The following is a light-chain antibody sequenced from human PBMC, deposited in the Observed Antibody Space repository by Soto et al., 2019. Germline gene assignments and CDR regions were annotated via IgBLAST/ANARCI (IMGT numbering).Light chain of an antibody. Sequence: EIVLTQSPATLSLSPGERATISCRASQSVSSYLAWYQQKPGQAPRLLIYDASNRATGIPARFSGSGSGTDFTLTISSLEHEDLAVYYCQQRSNWPRTFGQGTKVEIK. J-gene: IGKJ1*01. CDR2: DAS. V-gene: IGKV3-11*01. CDR1: QSVSSY. CDR3: QQRSNWPRT.